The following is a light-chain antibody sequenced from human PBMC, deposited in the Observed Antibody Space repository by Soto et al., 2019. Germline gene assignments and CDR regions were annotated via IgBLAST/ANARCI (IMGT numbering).Light chain of an antibody. CDR1: SSNIGAGFD. CDR3: QSYDSSLSGFV. V-gene: IGLV1-40*01. J-gene: IGLJ1*01. CDR2: ANN. Sequence: QSVLTQPPSVSGAPGQRVTIPCTGASSNIGAGFDVHWYQLLPGTAPKLLISANNNRPSGVPDRFSGSKSGTSASLAITGLQAEDEADYYCQSYDSSLSGFVFGTGTKVTVL.